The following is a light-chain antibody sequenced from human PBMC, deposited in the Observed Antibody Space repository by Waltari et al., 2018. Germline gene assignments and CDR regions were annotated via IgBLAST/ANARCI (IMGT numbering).Light chain of an antibody. CDR3: QHRSNWPPEGKT. CDR2: DAS. J-gene: IGKJ1*01. V-gene: IGKV3-11*01. CDR1: QSVSSY. Sequence: EIVLTQSPATLSLSPGELATLTCRASQSVSSYLAWYQQKPGQAPRLLIYDASNRATGIPARFSGSGSGTDFTLTISSLEPEDFAVYYCQHRSNWPPEGKTFGQGTKVEIK.